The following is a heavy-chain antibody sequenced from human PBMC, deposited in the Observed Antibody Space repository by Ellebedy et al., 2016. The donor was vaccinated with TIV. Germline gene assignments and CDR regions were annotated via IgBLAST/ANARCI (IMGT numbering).Heavy chain of an antibody. CDR1: GGSFSSSSYS. Sequence: SETLSLXXTVSGGSFSSSSYSWGWIRQPPGKGLEWIGSIYYSGSTYYNPSLKSRVTISVDTSKNQFSLKLSSVTAADTAVYYCSRHVYDTSGYYSDYWGPGTLVTVSS. J-gene: IGHJ4*02. CDR3: SRHVYDTSGYYSDY. D-gene: IGHD3-22*01. V-gene: IGHV4-39*01. CDR2: IYYSGST.